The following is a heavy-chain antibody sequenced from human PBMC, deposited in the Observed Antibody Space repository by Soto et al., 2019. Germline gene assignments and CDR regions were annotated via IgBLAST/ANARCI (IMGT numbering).Heavy chain of an antibody. D-gene: IGHD5-12*01. V-gene: IGHV1-46*03. Sequence: QVQLVQSGAEVKKPGASVKVSCKASGYTFTSYYMHWVRQTPVQGLECMGIINPSGGSTSYAQKFHGRGTMPRDTSTSTVYMELSSLRSEDTAVYYCARGAGRDGYNSQGYYYYGMDVWGQGTTVTVSS. CDR2: INPSGGST. J-gene: IGHJ6*02. CDR1: GYTFTSYY. CDR3: ARGAGRDGYNSQGYYYYGMDV.